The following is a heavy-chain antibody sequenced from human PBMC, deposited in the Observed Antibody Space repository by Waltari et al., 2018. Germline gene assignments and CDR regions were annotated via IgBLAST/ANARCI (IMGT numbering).Heavy chain of an antibody. CDR2: TNTSGGSA. V-gene: IGHV1-46*01. J-gene: IGHJ4*02. CDR1: GYTLSNYH. D-gene: IGHD6-19*01. Sequence: QVQLMQSGAEVKKPGASVKVSCKASGYTLSNYHMHWVRQAPGQGLEWMGMTNTSGGSATYAQKFKDRVTMTRDTSMSTVYMELSSLIFDDTAVYYCARGSSAWYTTYDYWGQGTLVTVAS. CDR3: ARGSSAWYTTYDY.